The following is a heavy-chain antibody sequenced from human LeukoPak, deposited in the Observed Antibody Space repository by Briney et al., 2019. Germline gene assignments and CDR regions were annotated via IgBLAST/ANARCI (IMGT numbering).Heavy chain of an antibody. Sequence: PSETLSLTCTVSGYSISSGYYWGWIRQPPGKGLEWIGSIYHSGSAYYNPSLKSRVTISVDTSKNQFSLKLSSVTAADTAVYYCARQTGSGLFILPGGQGTLVTVSS. CDR3: ARQTGSGLFILP. J-gene: IGHJ4*02. CDR1: GYSISSGYY. D-gene: IGHD3/OR15-3a*01. CDR2: IYHSGSA. V-gene: IGHV4-38-2*02.